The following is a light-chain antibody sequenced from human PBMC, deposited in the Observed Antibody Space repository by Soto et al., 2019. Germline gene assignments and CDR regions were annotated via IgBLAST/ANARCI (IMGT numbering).Light chain of an antibody. J-gene: IGLJ3*02. V-gene: IGLV2-14*01. CDR3: SSYTTSSTVV. Sequence: ALTQPASVSGSPGQSITISCAGTGGDIGAYNYVSWYQQHPGKAPKLMIYEVIRRPSGISNRFSGSKSGNTASLTISTLQAEDEADYYCSSYTTSSTVVFGGGTQLTVL. CDR2: EVI. CDR1: GGDIGAYNY.